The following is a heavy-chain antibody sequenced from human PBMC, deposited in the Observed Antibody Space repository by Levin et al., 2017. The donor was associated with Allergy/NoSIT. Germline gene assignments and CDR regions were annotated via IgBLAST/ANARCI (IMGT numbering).Heavy chain of an antibody. J-gene: IGHJ6*02. CDR2: MNPNSGNT. D-gene: IGHD3-9*01. Sequence: ASVKVSCKASGYTFTSYDINWVRQATGQGLEWMGWMNPNSGNTGYAQKFQGRVTMTRNTSISTAYMELSSLRSEDTAVYYCARVGLRYFDYRSGMDVWGQGTTITVSS. CDR3: ARVGLRYFDYRSGMDV. V-gene: IGHV1-8*01. CDR1: GYTFTSYD.